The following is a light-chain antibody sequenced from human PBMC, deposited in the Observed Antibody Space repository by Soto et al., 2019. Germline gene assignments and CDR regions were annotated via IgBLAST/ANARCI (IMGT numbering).Light chain of an antibody. CDR1: QSMSSNY. CDR3: QQYGSSPFT. Sequence: ETALMQSPCTLSLSPGQPATHSCSASQSMSSNYLAWYQQKPGPPPRLLISGSSIRATGIPKRFGGSASGTNFTLTISSLEPEDFAVFSCQQYGSSPFTFGPGTKVDIK. CDR2: GSS. J-gene: IGKJ3*01. V-gene: IGKV3-20*01.